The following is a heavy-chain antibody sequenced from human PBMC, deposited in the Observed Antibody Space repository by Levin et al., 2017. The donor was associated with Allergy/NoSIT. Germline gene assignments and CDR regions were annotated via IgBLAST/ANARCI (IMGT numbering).Heavy chain of an antibody. J-gene: IGHJ4*02. V-gene: IGHV1-2*06. CDR1: GYTFSGFY. CDR2: IDPNSGGT. Sequence: ASVKVSCRTSGYTFSGFYLHWVRQAPGQGLKWVGRIDPNSGGTNYAQMFRGRITMTRDTSISTAYMELNSLTSDDTAVYYCARDKQVSADYWGQGTLVTVSS. CDR3: ARDKQVSADY. D-gene: IGHD2-8*01.